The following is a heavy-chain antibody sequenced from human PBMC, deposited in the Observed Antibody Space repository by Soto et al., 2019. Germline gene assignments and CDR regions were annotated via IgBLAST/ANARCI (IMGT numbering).Heavy chain of an antibody. CDR3: ARCLEGVATPDY. J-gene: IGHJ4*02. D-gene: IGHD5-12*01. CDR2: MNPNSGNT. V-gene: IGHV1-8*01. Sequence: QVQLVQSGAEVKKPGASVKVSCKASVYTFTSDDINWVRQATGQGLEWMGWMNPNSGNTGYAQKFQGRVTMTRNTSISTAYMELSSLRSEDTAVYYCARCLEGVATPDYWGQGTLVTVSS. CDR1: VYTFTSDD.